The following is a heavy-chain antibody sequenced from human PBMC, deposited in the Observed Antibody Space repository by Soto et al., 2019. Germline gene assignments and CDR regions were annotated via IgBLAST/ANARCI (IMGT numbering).Heavy chain of an antibody. CDR2: MFYGGST. CDR1: GFTVSTHY. CDR3: ATTGMGITLYYYYHGMDV. J-gene: IGHJ6*02. D-gene: IGHD3-10*01. Sequence: EVQLVESGGGLVQPGGSLRLSCAASGFTVSTHYMTWVRQAPGKGLEWVSVMFYGGSTYYADSVKGRFTISRDDSENTLYLQMSSLRADDTPVNYWATTGMGITLYYYYHGMDVWGQGTTVTVSS. V-gene: IGHV3-66*01.